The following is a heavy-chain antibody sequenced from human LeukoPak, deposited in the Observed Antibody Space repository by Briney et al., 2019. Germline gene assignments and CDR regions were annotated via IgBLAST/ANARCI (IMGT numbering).Heavy chain of an antibody. J-gene: IGHJ4*02. D-gene: IGHD2-21*02. V-gene: IGHV4-38-2*02. CDR3: ARDQAYCGGDCYFDF. CDR2: IYHSGST. Sequence: SETLSLTCAVSDYSISSAYYWGWIRQPPGKGLEWIGSIYHSGSTDHNPSLKSRVTISVDTSKNQFSLKLRSVTAADTAVYYCARDQAYCGGDCYFDFWGQGTLVTVSS. CDR1: DYSISSAYY.